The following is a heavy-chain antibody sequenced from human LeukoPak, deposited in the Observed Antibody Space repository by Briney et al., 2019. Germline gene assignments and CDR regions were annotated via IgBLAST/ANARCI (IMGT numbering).Heavy chain of an antibody. CDR3: ARDIIAAAGIVDY. V-gene: IGHV3-21*01. CDR2: ISSSSSYI. CDR1: GFTFSSYS. D-gene: IGHD6-13*01. Sequence: GGSLRLSCAASGFTFSSYSMNWVRQAPGKGLEWVSSISSSSSYIYYADSVKGRFTISRDNAKNSLYLQMNSLRAEDTAVYYCARDIIAAAGIVDYWGQGTLVTVSS. J-gene: IGHJ4*02.